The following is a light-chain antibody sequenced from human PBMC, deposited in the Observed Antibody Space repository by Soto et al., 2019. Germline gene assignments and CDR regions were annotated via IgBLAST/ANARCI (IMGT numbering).Light chain of an antibody. CDR2: TAS. V-gene: IGKV1-8*01. CDR1: QGISSY. Sequence: AIRMTQSPSSLSASTGDRVTIPCRASQGISSYLAWYHQKPGKAPKLLIYTASTLQSGVPSRFSGSGSGTDFTLTISCLQSEDFATYYCQQYYSYPWTFGQGTKVEIK. CDR3: QQYYSYPWT. J-gene: IGKJ1*01.